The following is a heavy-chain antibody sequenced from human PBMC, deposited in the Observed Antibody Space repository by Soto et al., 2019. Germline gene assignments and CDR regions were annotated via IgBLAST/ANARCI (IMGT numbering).Heavy chain of an antibody. V-gene: IGHV1-18*01. J-gene: IGHJ4*02. Sequence: QVHLVQSGAEVKKPGASVKVSCKGSGYDFTTYGLTWVRQAPGQGLEWMAWISAHNGNTDYAQKLQGRVTVTRDTSTGTAYMERRSLRSDDTAMYYCARGRYGDYWGQGARVTVSS. CDR2: ISAHNGNT. CDR1: GYDFTTYG. CDR3: ARGRYGDY. D-gene: IGHD1-1*01.